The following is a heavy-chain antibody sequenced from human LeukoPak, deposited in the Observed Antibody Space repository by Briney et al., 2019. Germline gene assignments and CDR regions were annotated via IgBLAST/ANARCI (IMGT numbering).Heavy chain of an antibody. D-gene: IGHD1-14*01. CDR1: GYTLTELS. J-gene: IGHJ1*01. V-gene: IGHV1-24*01. CDR3: ATARTSGFTFQH. CDR2: FHPEDGET. Sequence: ASVKVSCKVSGYTLTELSMHWVRQAPGKGLEWMGGFHPEDGETISAQKFQGRVTMTEDTSTDTAYMELSSLRSEDTAVYYCATARTSGFTFQHWGQGTLVTVSS.